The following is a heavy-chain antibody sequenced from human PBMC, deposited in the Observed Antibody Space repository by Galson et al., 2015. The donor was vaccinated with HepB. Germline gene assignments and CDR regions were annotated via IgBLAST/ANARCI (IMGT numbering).Heavy chain of an antibody. CDR3: ARAFQEQIRNGLDH. D-gene: IGHD1/OR15-1a*01. Sequence: SLRLSCAASGFSFPNFDINWVRQAPGKGLEWLSSISGTSNYIYYADSVRGRFTVSRDNAKRSVYLHMGSLRAEDTATYFCARAFQEQIRNGLDHWGQGTLVAVSA. V-gene: IGHV3-21*01. CDR1: GFSFPNFD. J-gene: IGHJ4*02. CDR2: ISGTSNYI.